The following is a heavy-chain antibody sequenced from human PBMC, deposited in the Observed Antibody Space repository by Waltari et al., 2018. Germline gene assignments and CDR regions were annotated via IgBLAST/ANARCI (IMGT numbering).Heavy chain of an antibody. D-gene: IGHD3-10*01. CDR2: IIPIFGTA. J-gene: IGHJ4*02. Sequence: QVQLVQSGAEVKKPGSSVQVSCKASGGTFSIYAISWVRQAPGQGLEWMGGIIPIFGTANYAQKFQGRVTITADESTSTAYMELSSLRSEDTAVYYCASRKRGSGSYYFDYWGQGTLVTVSS. CDR1: GGTFSIYA. V-gene: IGHV1-69*13. CDR3: ASRKRGSGSYYFDY.